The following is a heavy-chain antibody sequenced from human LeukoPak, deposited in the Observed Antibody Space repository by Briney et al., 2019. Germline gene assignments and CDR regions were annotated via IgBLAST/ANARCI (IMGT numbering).Heavy chain of an antibody. CDR3: AKGVNYDSSGYYGY. CDR1: GFTFSSYA. V-gene: IGHV3-23*01. CDR2: ISGSGGST. Sequence: GGSLRLSCAASGFTFSSYAMSWVRQAPGKGLEWVSAISGSGGSTYYADSVKGRFTISRDNSKNTLYLQMNSLRAEDTAVYYCAKGVNYDSSGYYGYWGQGTLVTVSS. J-gene: IGHJ4*02. D-gene: IGHD3-22*01.